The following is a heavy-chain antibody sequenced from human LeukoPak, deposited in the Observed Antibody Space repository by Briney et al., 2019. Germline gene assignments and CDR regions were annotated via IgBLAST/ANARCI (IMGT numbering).Heavy chain of an antibody. CDR3: AKEGRWLHHFDY. CDR1: GFTFSTYA. Sequence: PGGSLRLSCAASGFTFSTYAMNWVRQTPGKGLEWVSAISGSGGSTYYADSAKGRFTISRDNSKNTLYLQMNSLRAEDTAVYYCAKEGRWLHHFDYWGQGTLVTVSS. CDR2: ISGSGGST. D-gene: IGHD5-24*01. V-gene: IGHV3-23*01. J-gene: IGHJ4*02.